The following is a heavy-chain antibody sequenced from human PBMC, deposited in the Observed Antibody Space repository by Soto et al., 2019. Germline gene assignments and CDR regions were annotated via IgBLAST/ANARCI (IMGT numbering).Heavy chain of an antibody. CDR2: INAGNGNT. J-gene: IGHJ4*02. V-gene: IGHV1-3*05. CDR1: GYTFTGYA. CDR3: ARAVAVPADFDY. D-gene: IGHD6-19*01. Sequence: QVQVVQSGAEEKKPGASVKVSCTASGYTFTGYAMHWVRQAPGQRLEWMGWINAGNGNTKYSQKFQGRVTITRDTSASTAYMELSSLRSEDTAVYYCARAVAVPADFDYWGQGTLVTSP.